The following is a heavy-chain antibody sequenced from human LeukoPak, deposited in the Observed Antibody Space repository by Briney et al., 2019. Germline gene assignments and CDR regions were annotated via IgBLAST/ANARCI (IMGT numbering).Heavy chain of an antibody. CDR1: GYTFTSYG. D-gene: IGHD6-13*01. J-gene: IGHJ6*02. CDR2: ISAYNGNT. Sequence: ASVKVSCKASGYTFTSYGISWVRQAPGQGLEWMGWISAYNGNTNCAQKLQGRVTMTTDTSTSTAYMELRSLRSDDTAVYYCARDGSSSWPFYYYGMDVWGQGTTVTVSS. CDR3: ARDGSSSWPFYYYGMDV. V-gene: IGHV1-18*01.